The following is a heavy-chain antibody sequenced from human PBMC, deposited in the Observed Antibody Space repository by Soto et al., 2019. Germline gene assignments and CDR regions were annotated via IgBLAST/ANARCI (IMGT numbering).Heavy chain of an antibody. V-gene: IGHV1-2*02. J-gene: IGHJ6*02. CDR1: GYTFTGYY. CDR2: INPNSGGT. Sequence: GASVKVSCKASGYTFTGYYMHWVRQAPGQGLEWMGWINPNSGGTNYAQKFQGRVTMTRDTSISTAYMELSRLRSDDTAVYYCARNRQLVVKYYYGMDVWGQGTTVTVSS. D-gene: IGHD6-6*01. CDR3: ARNRQLVVKYYYGMDV.